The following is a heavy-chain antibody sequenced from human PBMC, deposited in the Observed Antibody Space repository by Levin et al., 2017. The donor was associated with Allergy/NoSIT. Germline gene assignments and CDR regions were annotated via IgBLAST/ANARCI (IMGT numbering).Heavy chain of an antibody. J-gene: IGHJ3*02. Sequence: GESLKISCKGSGYSFTSYWIGWVRQMPGKGLEWMGIIYPGDSDTRYSPSFQGQVTITADKSISTAYLQWSSLKASDTAMYYCARLWFGELLFDAFDIWGQGTMVTVSS. CDR1: GYSFTSYW. D-gene: IGHD3-10*01. CDR2: IYPGDSDT. CDR3: ARLWFGELLFDAFDI. V-gene: IGHV5-51*01.